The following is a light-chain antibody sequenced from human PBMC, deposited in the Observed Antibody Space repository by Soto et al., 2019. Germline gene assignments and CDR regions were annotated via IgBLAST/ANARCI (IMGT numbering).Light chain of an antibody. CDR2: GAS. V-gene: IGKV1-9*01. CDR3: LQLDSYPYT. CDR1: QGVFSY. Sequence: DLQLTQSPSFLSASVGDRVTITCRASQGVFSYLAWFQQKPGQAPKLLIYGASTLQSGVPSRFSGSGSGAEFTLTISSLRPEDFATYHCLQLDSYPYTFGQGTKLEIK. J-gene: IGKJ2*01.